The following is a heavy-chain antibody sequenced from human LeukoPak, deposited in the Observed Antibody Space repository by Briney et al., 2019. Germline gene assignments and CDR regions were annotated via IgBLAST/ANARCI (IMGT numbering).Heavy chain of an antibody. CDR3: ARDLELERNRWNYFES. Sequence: PSETLSLTCTVSGGSISSYYWNWIRQPPGKGLEWIGSMHYSGDSKYNPSLKSRVSLSIDTSKQQFSLRLSSVTAADTAVYYCARDLELERNRWNYFESWGQGTLVTVSS. CDR1: GGSISSYY. V-gene: IGHV4-59*01. D-gene: IGHD1-1*01. J-gene: IGHJ4*02. CDR2: MHYSGDS.